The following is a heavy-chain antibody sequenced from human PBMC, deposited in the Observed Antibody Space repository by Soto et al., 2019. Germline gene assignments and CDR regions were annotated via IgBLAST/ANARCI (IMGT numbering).Heavy chain of an antibody. CDR3: ARKSDCSGGSCPYYFDY. Sequence: GGSLRLSCAASGFTFSSYGMSWDRQAPGKGLEWVSGISGTGGSTYYADSVKGRFTISRDNSKNTLFLQMDSLRAEDTAVYYCARKSDCSGGSCPYYFDYWGQGTLVTVSS. CDR1: GFTFSSYG. V-gene: IGHV3-23*01. CDR2: ISGTGGST. J-gene: IGHJ4*02. D-gene: IGHD2-15*01.